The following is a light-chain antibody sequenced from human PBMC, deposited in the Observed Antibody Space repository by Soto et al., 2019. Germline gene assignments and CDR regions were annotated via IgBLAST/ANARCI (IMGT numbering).Light chain of an antibody. J-gene: IGKJ2*01. V-gene: IGKV1-39*01. CDR1: QSISRN. CDR2: AAS. Sequence: DIQLTQSPYSLSPSFGDRITLSCRASQSISRNVNWYQQMPGKAPSLLIYAASDLQSGVTGRFSGSGSGKEFNLTISSLQPEDLATYHCQQSHSIHYSFDQGTKLEI. CDR3: QQSHSIHYS.